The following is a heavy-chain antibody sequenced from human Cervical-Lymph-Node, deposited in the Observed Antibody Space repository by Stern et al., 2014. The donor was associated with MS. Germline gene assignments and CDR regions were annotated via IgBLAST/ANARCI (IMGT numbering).Heavy chain of an antibody. V-gene: IGHV4-31*03. Sequence: VQLVESGPGLVKPSQTLSLTCTVSGGSISTVGYYWTWIRQQPGKGLEWIGYSYHSGSTYYNPSLKSRASISVDTSKNQFSLNVTSVTAADTALYYCARSDRLWGLFDYWGQGTLVTVSS. CDR2: SYHSGST. J-gene: IGHJ4*02. CDR3: ARSDRLWGLFDY. D-gene: IGHD3-16*01. CDR1: GGSISTVGYY.